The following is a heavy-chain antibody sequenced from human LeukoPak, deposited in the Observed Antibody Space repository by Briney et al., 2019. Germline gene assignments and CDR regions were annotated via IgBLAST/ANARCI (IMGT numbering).Heavy chain of an antibody. D-gene: IGHD5-24*01. Sequence: PSETLSLTCNVSGASISSHYWSWIRQPAGKGLEWIGRIYTSGSTNYNPSLKSRVTMSVDTSKNQFSLKLSSVTAADTAVYYCARVEMATGSWWFDPWGQGTLVTVSP. CDR2: IYTSGST. CDR3: ARVEMATGSWWFDP. V-gene: IGHV4-4*07. J-gene: IGHJ5*02. CDR1: GASISSHY.